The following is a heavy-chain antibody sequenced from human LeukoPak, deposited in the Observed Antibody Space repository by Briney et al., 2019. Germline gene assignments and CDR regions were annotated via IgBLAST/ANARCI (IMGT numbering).Heavy chain of an antibody. D-gene: IGHD1-26*01. CDR1: GYTFTGYY. V-gene: IGHV1-2*06. Sequence: ASVKVSCKASGYTFTGYYMHWVRQAPGQGLEWMGRINPNSGGTNYAQKFQGRGTITRDTSISTAYMELSRLRSDDTAVYYCASLGEVLWDYYFDYWGQGTLVTVSS. J-gene: IGHJ4*02. CDR3: ASLGEVLWDYYFDY. CDR2: INPNSGGT.